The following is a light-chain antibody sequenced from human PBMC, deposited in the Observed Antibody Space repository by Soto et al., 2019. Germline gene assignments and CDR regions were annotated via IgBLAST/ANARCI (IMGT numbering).Light chain of an antibody. V-gene: IGLV2-14*01. Sequence: QSVLTQPASVSVSPGQSITISCTGTSSDVGGYNYVSWYQQHPGKAPKLMIYEVSNRPSGVSTRFSGSKSGNTASLTISGLQAEDEADYYCSSYTSSSTLYVFGTGTKLTVL. CDR3: SSYTSSSTLYV. CDR1: SSDVGGYNY. CDR2: EVS. J-gene: IGLJ1*01.